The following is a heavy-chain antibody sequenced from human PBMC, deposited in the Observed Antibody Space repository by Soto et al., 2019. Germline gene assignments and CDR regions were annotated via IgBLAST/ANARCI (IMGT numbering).Heavy chain of an antibody. CDR3: TRHWIAGSSIP. CDR1: GDSISSSSQY. V-gene: IGHV4-39*01. Sequence: SETLSLTCSVSGDSISSSSQYWGWIRQPPGKGLEWIGSIHYSGTSYYNPSLKSRVTIFVDTSKNQLSLKLSSVTAADTAVYYCTRHWIAGSSIPWGQGTLVTVSS. D-gene: IGHD2-21*01. J-gene: IGHJ5*02. CDR2: IHYSGTS.